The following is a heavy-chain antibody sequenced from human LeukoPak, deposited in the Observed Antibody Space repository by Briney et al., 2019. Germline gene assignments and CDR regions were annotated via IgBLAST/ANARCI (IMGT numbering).Heavy chain of an antibody. CDR3: ARGGEYSSSRFHYYYYMDV. D-gene: IGHD6-6*01. Sequence: SVKVSCKASGGTFSSYAISWVRQAPGQGLEWMGGIIPIFGTANYAQKFQGRVTITADESTSTAYMELSSLRSEDTAVYYCARGGEYSSSRFHYYYYMDVWGKGTTVTVSS. CDR2: IIPIFGTA. V-gene: IGHV1-69*01. CDR1: GGTFSSYA. J-gene: IGHJ6*03.